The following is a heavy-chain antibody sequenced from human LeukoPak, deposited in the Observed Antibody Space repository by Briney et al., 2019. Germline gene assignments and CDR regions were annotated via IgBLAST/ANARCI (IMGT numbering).Heavy chain of an antibody. J-gene: IGHJ5*02. V-gene: IGHV4-30-4*08. CDR1: GGSISSGDYY. CDR3: ARSSTINYDFWSGPYRSNWFDP. CDR2: IYYSGST. Sequence: SQTLSLTCTVSGGSISSGDYYWSWIRQPPGKGLEWIGYIYYSGSTYYNPSLKSRVTISVDTSKNQFSLKLSSVTAADTAVYYCARSSTINYDFWSGPYRSNWFDPWGQGTLVTVSS. D-gene: IGHD3-3*01.